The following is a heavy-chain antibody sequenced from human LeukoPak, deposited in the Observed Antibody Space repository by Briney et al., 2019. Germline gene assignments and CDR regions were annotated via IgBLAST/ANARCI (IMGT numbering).Heavy chain of an antibody. D-gene: IGHD4-17*01. J-gene: IGHJ3*02. Sequence: ASVKVSCKASGYTFTSYAMGWVRQAPGQSLEWMGWTNAGSGITKYSQKFQGRVTITRDTSASTAYMELSSLRSEDTAVYYCARVYGDYVDAFDIWGQGTMVTVSS. CDR2: TNAGSGIT. CDR3: ARVYGDYVDAFDI. V-gene: IGHV1-3*01. CDR1: GYTFTSYA.